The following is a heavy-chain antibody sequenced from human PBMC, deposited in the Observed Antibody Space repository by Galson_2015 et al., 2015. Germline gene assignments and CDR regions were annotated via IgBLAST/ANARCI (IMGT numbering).Heavy chain of an antibody. Sequence: SLRLSCAASGFTFSSYAMNWVRQAPGKGLEWVSVILAGGGGIRYADSVKRRFTISRDNSKNTLYLQMNSLRDEDTAVYYCAKDRKPDGLYDLDYWGQGTLVTVSS. J-gene: IGHJ4*02. CDR2: ILAGGGGI. D-gene: IGHD5/OR15-5a*01. CDR3: AKDRKPDGLYDLDY. V-gene: IGHV3-23*01. CDR1: GFTFSSYA.